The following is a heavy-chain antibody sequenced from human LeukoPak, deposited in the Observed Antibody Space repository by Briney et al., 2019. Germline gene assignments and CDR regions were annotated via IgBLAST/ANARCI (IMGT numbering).Heavy chain of an antibody. CDR1: GGSFSGYY. J-gene: IGHJ2*01. V-gene: IGHV4-34*01. CDR2: INHSGST. Sequence: SETLSLTCAVYGGSFSGYYWSWIRQPPGKGLEWIGEINHSGSTNYDPSLKSRVTISVDTSKNQFSLKLSSVPAADTAVYYCARETPLRWYFDLWGRGTLVTVSS. CDR3: ARETPLRWYFDL.